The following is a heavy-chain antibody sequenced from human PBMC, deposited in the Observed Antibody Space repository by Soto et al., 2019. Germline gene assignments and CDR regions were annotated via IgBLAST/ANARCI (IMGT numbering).Heavy chain of an antibody. CDR2: ISGSGGST. J-gene: IGHJ5*02. CDR1: GFTFSSYA. CDR3: AKDQKYQLLSSWYVWFDP. D-gene: IGHD2-2*01. V-gene: IGHV3-23*01. Sequence: GGSLRLSCAASGFTFSSYAMSWVRQAPGKGLEWVSAISGSGGSTYYADSVKGRFTISRDNSKNTLYLQMNSLRAEDTAVYYCAKDQKYQLLSSWYVWFDPWGQGTLVTVSS.